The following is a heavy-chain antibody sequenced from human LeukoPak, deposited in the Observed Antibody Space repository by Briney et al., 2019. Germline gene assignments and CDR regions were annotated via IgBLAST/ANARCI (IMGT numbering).Heavy chain of an antibody. CDR1: GGSISSYY. V-gene: IGHV4-4*07. J-gene: IGHJ4*02. Sequence: SETLSLTCTVSGGSISSYYWSWIRQPAGKGLEWIGRIYTSGSTNYNPSLKSRVTMSVDTSRNQFSLKLNSVTAADTAVYYCARANLAVAGYYFDYWGQGTLVTVSS. CDR2: IYTSGST. D-gene: IGHD6-19*01. CDR3: ARANLAVAGYYFDY.